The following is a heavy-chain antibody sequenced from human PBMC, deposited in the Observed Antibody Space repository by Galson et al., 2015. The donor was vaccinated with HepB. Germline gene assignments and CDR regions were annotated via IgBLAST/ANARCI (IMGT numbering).Heavy chain of an antibody. D-gene: IGHD3-10*01. J-gene: IGHJ4*02. V-gene: IGHV1-69*04. CDR2: IIPILGIA. CDR1: GGTFSSYA. CDR3: ATLWFGELETGDY. Sequence: SCQASGGTFSSYAISWVRQAPGQGLEWMGRIIPILGIANYAQKFQGRVTITADKSTSTAYMELSSLRSEDTAVYYCATLWFGELETGDYWGQGTLVTVSS.